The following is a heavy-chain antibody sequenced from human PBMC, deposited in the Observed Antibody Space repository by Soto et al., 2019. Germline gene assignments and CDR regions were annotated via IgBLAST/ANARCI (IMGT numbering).Heavy chain of an antibody. CDR1: GGSFSGYY. V-gene: IGHV4-34*01. Sequence: QVQLQQWGAGLLKPSETLSLTCAVYGGSFSGYYWSWIRQPPGKGLEWIGEINHSGSTNYNPSLKSRVTISVDKSKNQFSLKLSSVTAADTAVYYCATTGGIAIFGVVDEALDYWGQGTLVTVSS. D-gene: IGHD3-3*01. J-gene: IGHJ4*02. CDR3: ATTGGIAIFGVVDEALDY. CDR2: INHSGST.